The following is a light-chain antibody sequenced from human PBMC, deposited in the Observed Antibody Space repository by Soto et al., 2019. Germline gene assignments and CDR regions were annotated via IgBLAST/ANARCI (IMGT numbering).Light chain of an antibody. V-gene: IGLV1-40*01. J-gene: IGLJ3*02. CDR3: QSYDSGQSGHVL. CDR1: NSNIGAGYD. Sequence: QSVLTQPPSVSGAPGHRVTISCTGTNSNIGAGYDVLWYQQLPGTAPRLLIYGNSNRPSGVPDRFAGSKSGTSASVVITGLQADDEADYYCQSYDSGQSGHVLFGGGTKLTVL. CDR2: GNS.